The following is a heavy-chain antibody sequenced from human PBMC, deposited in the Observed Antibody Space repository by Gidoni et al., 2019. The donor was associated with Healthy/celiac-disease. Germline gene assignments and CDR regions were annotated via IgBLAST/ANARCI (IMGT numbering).Heavy chain of an antibody. CDR1: GGTFRSYA. J-gene: IGHJ5*02. CDR3: ARHHVDIVATIGFDP. CDR2: IIPIFGTA. Sequence: QVQLVQSGAEVKKPGSSVKVSCKASGGTFRSYAISWVRQAPGQGLEWMGGIIPIFGTANYAQKFQGRVTITADESTSTAYMELSSLRSEDTAVYYCARHHVDIVATIGFDPWGQGTLVTVSS. V-gene: IGHV1-69*01. D-gene: IGHD5-12*01.